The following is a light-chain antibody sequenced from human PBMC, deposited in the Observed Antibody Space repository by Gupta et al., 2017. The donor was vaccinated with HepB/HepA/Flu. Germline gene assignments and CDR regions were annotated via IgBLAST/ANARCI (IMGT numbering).Light chain of an antibody. Sequence: DIQMTQSPSSLSASVGDRVTITCQASHDISDSLNWYQQRPGKAPKLLIYDASNLETGVPSRFSGSGYGTDFTLTISSLQPEDIAKYYCQQYDNLVVHFGQGTKLKIK. CDR2: DAS. CDR1: HDISDS. CDR3: QQYDNLVVH. J-gene: IGKJ2*01. V-gene: IGKV1-33*01.